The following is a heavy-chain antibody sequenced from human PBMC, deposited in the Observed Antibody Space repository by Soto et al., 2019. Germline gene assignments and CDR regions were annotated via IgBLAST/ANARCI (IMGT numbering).Heavy chain of an antibody. Sequence: QVQLVESGGGVVQPGRSLRLSCAASGFTFSRYGMHWVRQAPGKGLEWVAVIWYDGSNKYYADSVKVRFTISGDNSKNTLNLQMNILRAEDTAVYYCARDTVAGGAFDIWGQGTMVTVSS. V-gene: IGHV3-33*01. CDR1: GFTFSRYG. J-gene: IGHJ3*02. CDR3: ARDTVAGGAFDI. D-gene: IGHD4-4*01. CDR2: IWYDGSNK.